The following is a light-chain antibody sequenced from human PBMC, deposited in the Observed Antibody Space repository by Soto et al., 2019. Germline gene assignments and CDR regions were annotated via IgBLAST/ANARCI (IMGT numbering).Light chain of an antibody. J-gene: IGKJ1*01. CDR1: QSISSW. CDR3: QQYNSYWT. CDR2: KAS. Sequence: DIQMTQSPSTLSASVGDRVTITCRASQSISSWLAWYQQKPGKAPKLLIYKASSLESGGQSRFSGSGSGTEFTLNISSLQPDDFETYYCQQYNSYWTFGQGTKVEIK. V-gene: IGKV1-5*03.